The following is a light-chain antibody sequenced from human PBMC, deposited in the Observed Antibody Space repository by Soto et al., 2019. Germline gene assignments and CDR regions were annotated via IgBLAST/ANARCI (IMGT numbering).Light chain of an antibody. Sequence: EIVLTQSPATLSLSPGERATLSCRASQSVSSYLAWYQQKPGQAPRLLIYDASNRATGIPARFSGSGSGTDFTLTISSLGPEYVAVYYCQQRLCTFGPGTKVDIK. CDR3: QQRLCT. V-gene: IGKV3-11*01. CDR1: QSVSSY. CDR2: DAS. J-gene: IGKJ3*01.